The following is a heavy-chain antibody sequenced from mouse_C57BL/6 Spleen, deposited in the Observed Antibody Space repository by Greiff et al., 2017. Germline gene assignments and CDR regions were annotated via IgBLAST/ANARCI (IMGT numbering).Heavy chain of an antibody. Sequence: QVQLQQPGAELVRPGSSVKLSCKASGYTFTSYWMDWVKQRPGQGLEWIGNIYPSDSETHYNQKFKDKATLTVDKSSSTAYMQLSSLTSEYSAVYYCARLDYYAMDYWGQGTSVTVSS. CDR2: IYPSDSET. CDR3: ARLDYYAMDY. CDR1: GYTFTSYW. J-gene: IGHJ4*01. V-gene: IGHV1-61*01.